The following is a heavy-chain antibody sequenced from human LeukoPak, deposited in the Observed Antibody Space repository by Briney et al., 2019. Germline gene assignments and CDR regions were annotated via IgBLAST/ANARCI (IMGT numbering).Heavy chain of an antibody. D-gene: IGHD3-10*01. V-gene: IGHV3-74*01. CDR2: IKSDGTST. CDR3: ARYGEN. CDR1: GFTLSSYW. J-gene: IGHJ4*02. Sequence: GGSLRLSCAASGFTLSSYWMHWVRQAPGKGLVWVSRIKSDGTSTCYADSVKGRFTISRDNAKNTLYLQMNSLRAEDTAVYYCARYGENWGQGTLVTVSS.